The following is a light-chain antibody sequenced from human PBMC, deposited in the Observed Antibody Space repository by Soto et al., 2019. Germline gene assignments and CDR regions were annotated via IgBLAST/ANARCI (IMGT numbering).Light chain of an antibody. V-gene: IGKV1-39*01. CDR1: QSISSY. CDR2: AAS. Sequence: DIQMTQSPSSLSASVGDRVTITCRASQSISSYLNWYQQKPGKAPKLLIYAASSFQSGVPSRFSGSGSGTDYTLTISSLQPEDFATYYYQQSYSTPYTFGQGTRLEIK. CDR3: QQSYSTPYT. J-gene: IGKJ2*01.